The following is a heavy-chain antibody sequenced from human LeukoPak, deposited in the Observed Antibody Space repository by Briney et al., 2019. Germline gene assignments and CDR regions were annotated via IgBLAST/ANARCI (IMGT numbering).Heavy chain of an antibody. J-gene: IGHJ4*02. D-gene: IGHD6-19*01. CDR3: AKGGSGWHVENDY. V-gene: IGHV3-23*01. CDR2: ISGSGGST. CDR1: GFTFSSYA. Sequence: GGSLRLSCAASGFTFSSYAMSWVRQAPGKGLDWVSAISGSGGSTYYADSVKGRFTIYRDNSKNTLYLQMNSLRAEDTAVYYCAKGGSGWHVENDYWGQGTLVTVSS.